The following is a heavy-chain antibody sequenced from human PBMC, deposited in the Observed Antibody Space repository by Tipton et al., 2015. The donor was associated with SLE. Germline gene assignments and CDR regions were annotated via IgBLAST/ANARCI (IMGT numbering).Heavy chain of an antibody. CDR2: IYYSGSI. CDR3: ARGGYSSSWTLNWFDP. V-gene: IGHV4-59*01. J-gene: IGHJ5*02. Sequence: TLSLTCTVSGGSISSYYWSWIRQPPGKGLEWIGYIYYSGSINYNPSLKSRVTISVDTSKNQFSLKLSSVTAADTAVYYCARGGYSSSWTLNWFDPWGQGTLVTVSS. D-gene: IGHD6-13*01. CDR1: GGSISSYY.